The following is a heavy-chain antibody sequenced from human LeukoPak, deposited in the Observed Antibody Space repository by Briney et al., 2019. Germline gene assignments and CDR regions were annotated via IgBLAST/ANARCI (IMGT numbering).Heavy chain of an antibody. Sequence: GGSLRLSCAASGFTFSSHWMSWVRQAPGGGLEGVANINQDGTELYYVDSVRGRFTISRDNAKNSLYLQMNSLRAEDTAVYYCARDRGARGRGLAWGQGTLVSVSS. CDR3: ARDRGARGRGLA. D-gene: IGHD3-10*01. CDR2: INQDGTEL. J-gene: IGHJ4*02. V-gene: IGHV3-7*05. CDR1: GFTFSSHW.